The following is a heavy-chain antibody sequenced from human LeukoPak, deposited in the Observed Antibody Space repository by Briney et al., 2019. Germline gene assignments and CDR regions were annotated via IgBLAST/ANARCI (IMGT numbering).Heavy chain of an antibody. D-gene: IGHD6-19*01. J-gene: IGHJ4*02. CDR1: GFTFSSYA. V-gene: IGHV3-30*04. CDR2: ISYDGSNK. CDR3: ARDGESGQWLYYFDY. Sequence: GGSLRLSCAASGFTFSSYAMHWVRQAPGRGLEWVAVISYDGSNKYYADSVKGRFTISRDNSKNTLYLQMNSLRAEDTAVFYCARDGESGQWLYYFDYWGQGTLVTVSS.